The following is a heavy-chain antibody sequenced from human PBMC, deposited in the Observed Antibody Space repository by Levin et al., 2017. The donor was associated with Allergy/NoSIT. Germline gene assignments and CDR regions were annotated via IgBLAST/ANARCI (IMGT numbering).Heavy chain of an antibody. J-gene: IGHJ4*02. Sequence: GESLKISCKVSGYTLTELSMHWVRQAPGKGLEWMGGFDPEDGETIYAQKFQGRVTMTEDTSTDTAYMELSSLRSEDTAVYYCATPSKGQLVYDYWGQGTLVTVSS. CDR1: GYTLTELS. D-gene: IGHD6-13*01. V-gene: IGHV1-24*01. CDR2: FDPEDGET. CDR3: ATPSKGQLVYDY.